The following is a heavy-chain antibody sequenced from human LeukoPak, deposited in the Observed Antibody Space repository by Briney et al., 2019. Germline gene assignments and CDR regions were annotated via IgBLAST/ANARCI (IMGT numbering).Heavy chain of an antibody. J-gene: IGHJ1*01. CDR2: INHSGGT. Sequence: SETLSLTCALYGGSFSGYYWSWIRQPPGKGLEWIGEINHSGGTNYNPSLKSRVTISVDTSKNQFSLKLSSVTAADTAVYYCARGIGSGYFQHWGQGTLVTVSS. CDR3: ARGIGSGYFQH. CDR1: GGSFSGYY. D-gene: IGHD3-22*01. V-gene: IGHV4-34*01.